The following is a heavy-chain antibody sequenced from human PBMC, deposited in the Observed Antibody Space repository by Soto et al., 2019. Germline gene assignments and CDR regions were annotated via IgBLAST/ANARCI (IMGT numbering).Heavy chain of an antibody. D-gene: IGHD3-16*02. CDR3: ARDFWGTYRRDAFDI. Sequence: QVQLQESGPGLVKPSETLSLTCTVSGDSVSSGSYYWSWIRQPPGKGLEWIGYIYYSGNTNYNPSFKSRVTISVDTSKNQFSLKLSSVTAADTAVYYCARDFWGTYRRDAFDIWGQGTMVTVSS. V-gene: IGHV4-61*01. CDR2: IYYSGNT. J-gene: IGHJ3*02. CDR1: GDSVSSGSYY.